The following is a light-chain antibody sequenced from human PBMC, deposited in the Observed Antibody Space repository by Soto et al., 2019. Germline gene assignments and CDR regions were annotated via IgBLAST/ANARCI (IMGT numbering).Light chain of an antibody. CDR2: DAS. Sequence: EIVLTQSPATLSLSPGERATLSCRASQSVNSYLAWYQQKPGQAPRLLIYDASNRATGIPARFSGSGSGTDFTLTISSLEPEDFAVYYCQQRRNWPDTFGQGTKLEIK. J-gene: IGKJ2*01. V-gene: IGKV3-11*01. CDR1: QSVNSY. CDR3: QQRRNWPDT.